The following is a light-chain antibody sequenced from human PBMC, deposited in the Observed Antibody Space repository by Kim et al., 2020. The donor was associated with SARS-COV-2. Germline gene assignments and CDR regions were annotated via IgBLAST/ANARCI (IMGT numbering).Light chain of an antibody. V-gene: IGLV1-47*01. CDR1: SSNIGSNY. CDR2: RNN. CDR3: AAWDDSLDWV. J-gene: IGLJ3*02. Sequence: PGQMVTISCSGSSSNIGSNYVYWYQQLPGTAPKLLIYRNNQRPSGVPDRFSGSKSGTSASLAISGLRSEDEADYYCAAWDDSLDWVFGGGTQLTVL.